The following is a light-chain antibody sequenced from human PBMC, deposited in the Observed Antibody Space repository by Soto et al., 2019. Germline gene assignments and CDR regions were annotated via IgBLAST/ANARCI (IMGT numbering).Light chain of an antibody. CDR3: QHYNRYPLS. CDR1: QSISSW. CDR2: RAS. V-gene: IGKV1-5*03. J-gene: IGKJ4*01. Sequence: DIQMTQSPSTLSASVGDRVTITCRASQSISSWLAWYQQKPGKAPKFLISRASSLESGVPSRFSGSGSGTEFTLTISSLQLDDFAIYFCQHYNRYPLSFGGGTKVEIK.